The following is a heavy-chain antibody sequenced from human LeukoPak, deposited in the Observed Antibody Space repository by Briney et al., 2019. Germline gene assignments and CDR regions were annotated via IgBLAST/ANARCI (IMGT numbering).Heavy chain of an antibody. CDR3: ARDHNEYDFLSDAYLGYFDY. CDR1: GGSISSYY. Sequence: SETLSLTCTVSGGSISSYYWGWIRQPAGKGLEWLGRIYTDGSTNYNPSLRRRISMSVDLSANQFTLRLISVTAADTAIYYCARDHNEYDFLSDAYLGYFDYWGQGALVTVSS. D-gene: IGHD3-3*01. J-gene: IGHJ4*02. CDR2: IYTDGST. V-gene: IGHV4-4*07.